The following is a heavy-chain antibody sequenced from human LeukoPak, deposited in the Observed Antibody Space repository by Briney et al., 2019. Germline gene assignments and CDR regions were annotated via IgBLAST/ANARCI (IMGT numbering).Heavy chain of an antibody. CDR3: AREQSDAKIYRD. V-gene: IGHV3-7*01. J-gene: IGHJ4*02. CDR1: GFSFSSYA. Sequence: PGRSLRLSCAASGFSFSSYAMHWVRQAPGKGLEWVANIKQDGSEKYYVDSVKGRFTISRDNAKNSLYPQMNSLRAEDTAVYYCAREQSDAKIYRDWGQGTLVTVSS. D-gene: IGHD2/OR15-2a*01. CDR2: IKQDGSEK.